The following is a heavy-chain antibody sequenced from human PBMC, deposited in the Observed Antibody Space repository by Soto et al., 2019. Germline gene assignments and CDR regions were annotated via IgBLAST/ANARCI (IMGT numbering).Heavy chain of an antibody. CDR3: ASGFDYEGYFDY. V-gene: IGHV1-69*12. D-gene: IGHD4-17*01. CDR1: GGTFSNYA. Sequence: QVRLVQSGAEVKKPGSSVKVSCKASGGTFSNYAIAWLRQAPGQGLEWMGGIILPFGTPNYAQKYQGRVTMSADGSMTRDYMEMSGLSSEDTAVYYCASGFDYEGYFDYWGQGPLVTVSS. J-gene: IGHJ4*02. CDR2: IILPFGTP.